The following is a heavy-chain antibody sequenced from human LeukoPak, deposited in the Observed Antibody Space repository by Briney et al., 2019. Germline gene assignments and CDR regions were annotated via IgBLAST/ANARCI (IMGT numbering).Heavy chain of an antibody. J-gene: IGHJ5*02. CDR2: ISYDGSNK. Sequence: PGGSLRLSCAASGFTFSSYGMHWVRQAPGKGLEWVAVISYDGSNKYYADSVKGRFTISRDNAKNSLYLQMNSLRAEDTAVYYCARPLMYYYGSETYFWFDPWGQGTLVTVSS. CDR3: ARPLMYYYGSETYFWFDP. CDR1: GFTFSSYG. D-gene: IGHD3-10*01. V-gene: IGHV3-30*03.